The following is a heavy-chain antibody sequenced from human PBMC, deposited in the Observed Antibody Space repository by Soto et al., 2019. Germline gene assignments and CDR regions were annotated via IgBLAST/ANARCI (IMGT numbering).Heavy chain of an antibody. Sequence: ASVKVSCKASGYTFTSYGISWVRQAPGQGLEWMGWISAYNGNTNYAQKLQGRVTMTTDASTSTAYMELRSLRSDDTAVYYCARWGGVDTAMAYYFDYWGQGTLVTVSS. V-gene: IGHV1-18*01. D-gene: IGHD5-18*01. CDR1: GYTFTSYG. CDR3: ARWGGVDTAMAYYFDY. CDR2: ISAYNGNT. J-gene: IGHJ4*02.